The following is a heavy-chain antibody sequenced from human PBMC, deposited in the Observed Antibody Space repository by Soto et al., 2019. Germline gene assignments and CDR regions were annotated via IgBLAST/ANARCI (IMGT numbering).Heavy chain of an antibody. D-gene: IGHD2-2*01. Sequence: FSVEVSCKASWATFSSYAISGVRQAPGQGLEWMGGIIPIFGTANYAQKFQGRVTITADESTSTAYLALSSLRSEDTAAYYWARVPDIVVVPAAIPRVTWFETWGQESLVAVSS. CDR2: IIPIFGTA. J-gene: IGHJ5*02. CDR3: ARVPDIVVVPAAIPRVTWFET. V-gene: IGHV1-69*13. CDR1: WATFSSYA.